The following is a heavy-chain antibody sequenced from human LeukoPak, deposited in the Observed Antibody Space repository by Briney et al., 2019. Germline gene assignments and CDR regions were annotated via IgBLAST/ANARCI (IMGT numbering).Heavy chain of an antibody. Sequence: ASVKVSCKASGYTFTGYYMHWVRQAPGQGLEWMGWINPNSGGTNYAQKFQGRVTMTRDTSISTAYMELSRLRSDDTAVYYCARDTYYYDSSILYWGQGTLVTVSS. CDR2: INPNSGGT. CDR1: GYTFTGYY. V-gene: IGHV1-2*02. D-gene: IGHD3-22*01. CDR3: ARDTYYYDSSILY. J-gene: IGHJ4*02.